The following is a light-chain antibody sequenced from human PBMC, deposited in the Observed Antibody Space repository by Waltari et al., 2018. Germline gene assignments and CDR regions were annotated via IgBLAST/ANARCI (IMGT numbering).Light chain of an antibody. J-gene: IGKJ1*01. CDR3: QQYFGTPWT. V-gene: IGKV4-1*01. Sequence: DIVLTQSPDSLPVSLGERATINCKSSQNILYNSNNKNYLAWYQQKPGKPPKLLINGASTRESGVPDRFSGSGSGTDFTLTISSLQAEDVAVYYCQQYFGTPWTFGQGTKVEIK. CDR1: QNILYNSNNKNY. CDR2: GAS.